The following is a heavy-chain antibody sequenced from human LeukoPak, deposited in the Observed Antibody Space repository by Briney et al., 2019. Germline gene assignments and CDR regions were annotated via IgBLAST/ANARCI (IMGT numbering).Heavy chain of an antibody. J-gene: IGHJ3*02. CDR2: ISSSGNTI. V-gene: IGHV3-48*03. CDR1: GFTFSSYE. CDR3: ARDRADYVGAFDS. Sequence: GGSLRLSCAPSGFTFSSYEMNWVRQAPGKGLEWVSYISSSGNTIYYADSAKGRFTNSRDHANNSLYLQRNSLIAEDTGVYYCARDRADYVGAFDSWGEGTMVTV. D-gene: IGHD4-17*01.